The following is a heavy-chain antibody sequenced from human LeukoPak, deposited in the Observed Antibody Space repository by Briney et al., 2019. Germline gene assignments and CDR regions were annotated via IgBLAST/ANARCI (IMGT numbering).Heavy chain of an antibody. D-gene: IGHD6-19*01. J-gene: IGHJ3*02. V-gene: IGHV3-23*01. CDR2: ISGSGGST. Sequence: GGSLRLACAASGFTFSSYAMSWVRQAPGKVLEWVSAISGSGGSTYYADSVKGRFTISRDNSKNTLYLQMNSLRAEDTAVYYCAKHTAGSGWYRCAFDIWGQGTMVTVSS. CDR3: AKHTAGSGWYRCAFDI. CDR1: GFTFSSYA.